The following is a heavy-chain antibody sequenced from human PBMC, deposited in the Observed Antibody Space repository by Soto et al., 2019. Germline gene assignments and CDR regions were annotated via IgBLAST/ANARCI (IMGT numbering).Heavy chain of an antibody. CDR1: GGSISNYY. J-gene: IGHJ6*02. CDR2: VHDSWGS. CDR3: ARQGFGALPGLVDV. D-gene: IGHD3-10*01. V-gene: IGHV4-59*08. Sequence: QVPLQESGPGLVKPSETLSLSCTVSGGSISNYYWSWFRQTPGKGLEWIGYVHDSWGSNYNPSLKRRVSISLDTSKSQFSLTLTSVTATDTAFYYCARQGFGALPGLVDVWGQGTTVTVSS.